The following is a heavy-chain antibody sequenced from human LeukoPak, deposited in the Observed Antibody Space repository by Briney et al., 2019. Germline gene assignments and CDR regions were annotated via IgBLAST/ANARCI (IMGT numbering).Heavy chain of an antibody. J-gene: IGHJ5*02. Sequence: GGSPRLSCAASGFTFNYAWMSWVRQVPGKGLEWVGQTVSEIDGGTTDYAAPVKGRFTISRDDSKNTVYLQMNSLKIEDTAVYYCTSHAAFDPWGQGTLVTVSS. V-gene: IGHV3-15*04. CDR1: GFTFNYAW. CDR3: TSHAAFDP. CDR2: TVSEIDGGTT.